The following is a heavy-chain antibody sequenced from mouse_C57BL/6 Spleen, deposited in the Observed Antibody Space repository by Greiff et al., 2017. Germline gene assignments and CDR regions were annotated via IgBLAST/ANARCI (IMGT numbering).Heavy chain of an antibody. J-gene: IGHJ4*01. CDR2: IDPSDSYT. CDR3: ARRRLPDAMDY. CDR1: GYTFTSYW. D-gene: IGHD1-2*01. V-gene: IGHV1-69*01. Sequence: VQLQQPGAELVMPGASVKLSCKASGYTFTSYWMHWVKPRPGQGLEWIGEIDPSDSYTNYNQKFKGKSTLTVDKSSSTAYMQLSSLTSEDSAVYYCARRRLPDAMDYWGQGTSVTVSS.